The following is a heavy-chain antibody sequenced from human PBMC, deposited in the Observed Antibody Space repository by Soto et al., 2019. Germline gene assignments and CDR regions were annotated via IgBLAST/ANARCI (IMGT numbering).Heavy chain of an antibody. CDR1: GGTFSSYT. Sequence: QVQLVQSGAEVKKPGSSVKVSCKASGGTFSSYTISWVRQAPGQGLEWMGRIIPILGIANYAQKFQGRVTITADKSTSTAYMELSSLRSEDTAVYYCARGGDIVVLGYSGMDVWGQGTTVTVSS. CDR2: IIPILGIA. J-gene: IGHJ6*02. D-gene: IGHD2-15*01. V-gene: IGHV1-69*02. CDR3: ARGGDIVVLGYSGMDV.